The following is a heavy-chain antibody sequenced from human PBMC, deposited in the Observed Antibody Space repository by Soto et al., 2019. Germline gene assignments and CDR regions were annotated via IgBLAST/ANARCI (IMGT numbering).Heavy chain of an antibody. J-gene: IGHJ6*02. Sequence: ASVKVSCKASGGTFSSYAISWVRQAPGQGLEWMGGIIPIFGTANYAQKFQGRVTITADKSTSTAYMELSSLRSEDTAVYYCARWGCSSTSCYPYYYYGMDVWGQGTTVTVSS. CDR1: GGTFSSYA. CDR3: ARWGCSSTSCYPYYYYGMDV. CDR2: IIPIFGTA. D-gene: IGHD2-2*01. V-gene: IGHV1-69*06.